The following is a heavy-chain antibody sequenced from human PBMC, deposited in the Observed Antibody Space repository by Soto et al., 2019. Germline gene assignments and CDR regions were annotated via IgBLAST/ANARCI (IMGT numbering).Heavy chain of an antibody. CDR1: GFTFSSYA. D-gene: IGHD3-9*01. J-gene: IGHJ4*02. Sequence: GGSLRLSCAASGFTFSSYAMSWVRQAPGKGLEWVSAISGSGGSTYYADSVKGRFTISRDNSKNTLYLQMNSLRAEDTAVYYCAKDHGKVLGYFDWLLQSPVDYWGQGTLVTVSS. CDR2: ISGSGGST. V-gene: IGHV3-23*01. CDR3: AKDHGKVLGYFDWLLQSPVDY.